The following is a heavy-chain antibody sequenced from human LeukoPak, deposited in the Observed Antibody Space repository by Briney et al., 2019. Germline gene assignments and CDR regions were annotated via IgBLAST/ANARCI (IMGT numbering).Heavy chain of an antibody. J-gene: IGHJ4*02. CDR1: GGSISSSSYY. Sequence: SSETLSLTCTVSGGSISSSSYYWGWIRQPPGKGLEWIGSIYYSGSTYYNPSLKSRVTISVDTSKNQFSLKLSSVTAADTAVYYCASREYCSSTSCYEVDYWGQGTLVTVSS. CDR2: IYYSGST. CDR3: ASREYCSSTSCYEVDY. D-gene: IGHD2-2*01. V-gene: IGHV4-39*01.